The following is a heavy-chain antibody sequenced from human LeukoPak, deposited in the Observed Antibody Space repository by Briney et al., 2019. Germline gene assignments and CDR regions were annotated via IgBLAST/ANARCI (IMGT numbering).Heavy chain of an antibody. CDR2: IYPGDSDT. CDR3: ARRGDGDIVVVPALFDY. D-gene: IGHD2-2*01. Sequence: GESLKISCKGSGYSFTSYWIGWVRQMPGKGLEWMGIIYPGDSDTRYSPSFQGQVTISADKSISTAYLQWSSLKASDTAMYYCARRGDGDIVVVPALFDYWGQGTLVTVSS. V-gene: IGHV5-51*01. J-gene: IGHJ4*02. CDR1: GYSFTSYW.